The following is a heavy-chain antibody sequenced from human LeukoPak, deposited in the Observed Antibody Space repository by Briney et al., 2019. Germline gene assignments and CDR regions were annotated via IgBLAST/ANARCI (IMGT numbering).Heavy chain of an antibody. CDR2: ISGSGDNT. Sequence: PGGSLRLSCEASGFTFSSYAMSWVRQAPGEGLEWVSGISGSGDNTYYADSVKGRFTISRDSSKNTVFLQMNSLRDEDTAVYYCAKVGIGAARDYWGQGTLVTVSS. J-gene: IGHJ4*02. V-gene: IGHV3-23*01. CDR3: AKVGIGAARDY. D-gene: IGHD6-13*01. CDR1: GFTFSSYA.